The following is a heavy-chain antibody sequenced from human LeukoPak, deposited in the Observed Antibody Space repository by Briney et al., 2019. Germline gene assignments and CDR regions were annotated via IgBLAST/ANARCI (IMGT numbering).Heavy chain of an antibody. V-gene: IGHV3-23*01. Sequence: GGSLRLSCAASGFTFSNYAMTWVRQAPGRGLECVSVISGSGGRTYYADSVEGRFTISRDNSKNTLYLQMNSLRAEDAAVYYCTRDSGTYNWFDPWGQGTLVTVSS. J-gene: IGHJ5*02. CDR3: TRDSGTYNWFDP. CDR2: ISGSGGRT. D-gene: IGHD1-26*01. CDR1: GFTFSNYA.